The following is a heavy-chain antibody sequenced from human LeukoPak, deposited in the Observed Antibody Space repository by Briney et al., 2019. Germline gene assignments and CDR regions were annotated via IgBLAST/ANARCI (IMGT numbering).Heavy chain of an antibody. D-gene: IGHD3-9*01. V-gene: IGHV4-59*11. J-gene: IGHJ3*02. CDR2: IFYSGST. Sequence: PSETLSLTCTVSGGSISSHYWSWIRQPPGKGLEWIGYIFYSGSTNYNPSLKSRVTISVDTSKNQFSLKLSSVTAADTAVYYCARVIGELRYFDWLPSTDAFDIWGQGTMVTVSS. CDR3: ARVIGELRYFDWLPSTDAFDI. CDR1: GGSISSHY.